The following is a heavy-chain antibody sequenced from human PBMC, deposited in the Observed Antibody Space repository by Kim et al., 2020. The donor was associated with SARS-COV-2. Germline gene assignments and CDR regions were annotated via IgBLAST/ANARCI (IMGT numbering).Heavy chain of an antibody. V-gene: IGHV4-31*02. Sequence: SLKSRVTLSVDTSKNPFSLKLSSVTAADTAEYYCAREWFGDYYYYYGMDVWGQGTTVTVSS. CDR3: AREWFGDYYYYYGMDV. J-gene: IGHJ6*02. D-gene: IGHD3-10*01.